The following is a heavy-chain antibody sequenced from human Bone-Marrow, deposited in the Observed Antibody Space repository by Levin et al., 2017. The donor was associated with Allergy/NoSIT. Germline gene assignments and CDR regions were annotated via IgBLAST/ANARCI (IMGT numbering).Heavy chain of an antibody. CDR1: GFTFSDYY. Sequence: GGSLRLSCAASGFTFSDYYMSWIRQAPGKGLEWVSSISSSGGTIYYADSVKGRFTISRDHAKNSVYLQMNSLRAEDTAGYYCARNLAVVTTVTTGGWFDPWGQGTLVTVSP. D-gene: IGHD4-17*01. V-gene: IGHV3-11*01. CDR3: ARNLAVVTTVTTGGWFDP. CDR2: ISSSGGTI. J-gene: IGHJ5*02.